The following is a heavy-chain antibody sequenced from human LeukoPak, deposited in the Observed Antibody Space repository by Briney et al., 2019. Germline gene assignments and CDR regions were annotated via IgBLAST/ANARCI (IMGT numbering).Heavy chain of an antibody. CDR3: ARRVVVVVAAPHFDY. J-gene: IGHJ4*02. V-gene: IGHV4-39*01. CDR2: IYYSGST. D-gene: IGHD2-15*01. Sequence: PSETLSLTCTVSGGSISSSSYYWGWIRQPPGKGLEWIGSIYYSGSTYYNPSLKSRVTISVDTSKNQFSLKLSSVTAADTAVYYCARRVVVVVAAPHFDYWGQGTLVTVSS. CDR1: GGSISSSSYY.